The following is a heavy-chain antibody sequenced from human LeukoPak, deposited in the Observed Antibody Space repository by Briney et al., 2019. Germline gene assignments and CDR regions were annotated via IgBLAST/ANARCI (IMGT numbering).Heavy chain of an antibody. CDR3: ARDDGQGGPFDY. CDR1: GFTVSSNY. CDR2: IYSDGST. V-gene: IGHV3-53*01. J-gene: IGHJ4*02. D-gene: IGHD3-16*01. Sequence: PGGSLRLSCAVSGFTVSSNYMNWVRQAPGKGLEWVSIIYSDGSTYYADSVKGRFIISRDNSKNTLFLQMNSLRADDTAVYYCARDDGQGGPFDYWGQGTLVTVSS.